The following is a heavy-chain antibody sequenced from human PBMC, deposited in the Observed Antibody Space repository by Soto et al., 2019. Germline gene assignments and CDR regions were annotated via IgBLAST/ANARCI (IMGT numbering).Heavy chain of an antibody. D-gene: IGHD3-22*01. J-gene: IGHJ4*02. V-gene: IGHV1-69*06. Sequence: QVQLVQSVAEVKKPGSSVKVSCKASGDTFDIYGFNWVRQAPGQGLEWLGTIIPIFGTADYAQKFEGRVSITADKSTSTAYMELAGLTTEDSAIYYCERGSIHFYDESGHASDYWGQGTLSTVSS. CDR1: GDTFDIYG. CDR2: IIPIFGTA. CDR3: ERGSIHFYDESGHASDY.